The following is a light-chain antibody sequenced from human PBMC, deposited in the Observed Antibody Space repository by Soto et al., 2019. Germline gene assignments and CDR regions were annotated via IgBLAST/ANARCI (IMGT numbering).Light chain of an antibody. V-gene: IGKV3-20*01. CDR1: QSVSSSY. CDR3: QQYGSSPPLT. Sequence: EIVLTQSPGTLSLSPGARATLSCRASQSVSSSYLAWYQQKPGQAPRLLIYGASSRATGIPDRFSGSGSGTDFTLTISRLEPEDFAVYYCQQYGSSPPLTFGPGTKVDMK. J-gene: IGKJ3*01. CDR2: GAS.